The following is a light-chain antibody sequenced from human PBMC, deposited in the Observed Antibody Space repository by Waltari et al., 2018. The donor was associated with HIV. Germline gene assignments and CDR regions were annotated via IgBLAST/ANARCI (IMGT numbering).Light chain of an antibody. J-gene: IGLJ1*01. V-gene: IGLV2-14*01. CDR1: SGAVGGNEH. CDR3: SSYTSSTPYV. Sequence: QSALTQPPSCPGSPGPSITTSCTETSGAVGGNEHVPWYQLYPGKAPKLMISEVSNRPSGVSNRFSGSKSGNTASLTISGLQAEDEADYYCSSYTSSTPYVFGTGTKVTVL. CDR2: EVS.